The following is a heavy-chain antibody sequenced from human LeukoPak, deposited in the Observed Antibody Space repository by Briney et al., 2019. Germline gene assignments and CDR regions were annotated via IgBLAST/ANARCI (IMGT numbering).Heavy chain of an antibody. J-gene: IGHJ4*02. Sequence: SETLSLTCTVSGGSISSSSYYWGWIRQPPGKGLEWIGSIYYSGSTYYNPSLKSRVTISVDTSKNQFSLKLSSVTAADTAVYYCARDRMEDGVRGVPFFWGQGTLVTVSS. CDR1: GGSISSSSYY. CDR3: ARDRMEDGVRGVPFF. CDR2: IYYSGST. D-gene: IGHD3-10*01. V-gene: IGHV4-39*07.